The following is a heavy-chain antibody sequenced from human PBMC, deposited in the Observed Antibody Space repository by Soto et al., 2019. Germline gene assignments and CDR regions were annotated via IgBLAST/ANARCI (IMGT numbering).Heavy chain of an antibody. Sequence: LSVKCTDPGASITNDDFFWSWVRQHPDKGLEWLAYITYGGSIYYNPSLRSRLSVSIDKSKSQFSLNVRSVTAADTAVYFCAKMERTQLWLLVQNWGQGLAFPVSS. J-gene: IGHJ4*02. V-gene: IGHV4-31*03. CDR2: ITYGGSI. D-gene: IGHD5-18*01. CDR3: AKMERTQLWLLVQN. CDR1: GASITNDDFF.